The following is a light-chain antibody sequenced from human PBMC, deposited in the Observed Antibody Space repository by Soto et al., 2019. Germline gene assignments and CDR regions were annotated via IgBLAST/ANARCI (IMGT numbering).Light chain of an antibody. Sequence: QSALTQPPSVSGSPGQSVAISCTGTSSDVGFYNRVSWYQQRPGTAPKLMVFEVSNRPSGVPDRFSGSNSGNTASLIISGLQAEDEADYYCSSYTTSSTLVFGGGTKLTVL. V-gene: IGLV2-18*02. CDR2: EVS. J-gene: IGLJ2*01. CDR3: SSYTTSSTLV. CDR1: SSDVGFYNR.